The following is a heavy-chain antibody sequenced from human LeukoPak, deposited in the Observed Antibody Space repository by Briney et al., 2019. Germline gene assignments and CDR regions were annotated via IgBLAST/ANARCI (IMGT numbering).Heavy chain of an antibody. Sequence: GGSLRLSCAASGFTFSNAWMSWVRQAPGKGLEWVGRIKSKTDGGTTDYAAPVKGRFTISRDDSKNTLYLQMNSLKTEDTAVYYCTVKGIVVVPAAIREYSDYWGQGTLVTVSS. CDR2: IKSKTDGGTT. D-gene: IGHD2-2*02. CDR3: TVKGIVVVPAAIREYSDY. CDR1: GFTFSNAW. V-gene: IGHV3-15*01. J-gene: IGHJ4*02.